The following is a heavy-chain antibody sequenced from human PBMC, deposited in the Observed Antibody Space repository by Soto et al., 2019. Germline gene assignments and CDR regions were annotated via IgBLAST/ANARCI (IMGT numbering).Heavy chain of an antibody. J-gene: IGHJ6*02. Sequence: PGGSLRLSCAASGFTFSSYAMHWVRQAPGKGLEWVAVMSYDGSNKYYADSVKGRFTISRDNSKNTLYLQMNSLRAEDTAVYYCARDRGRYSSSSLDYYYYGMDVWGQGTTVTVSS. V-gene: IGHV3-30-3*01. CDR3: ARDRGRYSSSSLDYYYYGMDV. D-gene: IGHD6-6*01. CDR2: MSYDGSNK. CDR1: GFTFSSYA.